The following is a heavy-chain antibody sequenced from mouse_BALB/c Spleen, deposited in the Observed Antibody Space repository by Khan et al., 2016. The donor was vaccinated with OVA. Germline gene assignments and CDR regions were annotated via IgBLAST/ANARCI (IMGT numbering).Heavy chain of an antibody. D-gene: IGHD3-1*01. J-gene: IGHJ3*02. Sequence: EVQLLESGPGLVKPSQSLSLTCSVTGYSITSGYYWNWIRQFPGNKLEWMGYITSAGFLNYNPSLKNRISITRDTSNNQFFLKLNSVTPEDTATYYCAIEARWVDQWGQGTLVTVSA. V-gene: IGHV3-6*02. CDR2: ITSAGFL. CDR3: AIEARWVDQ. CDR1: GYSITSGYY.